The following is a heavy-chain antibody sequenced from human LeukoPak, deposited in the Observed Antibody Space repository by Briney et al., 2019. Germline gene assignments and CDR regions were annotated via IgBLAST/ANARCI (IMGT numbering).Heavy chain of an antibody. V-gene: IGHV1-8*01. J-gene: IGHJ5*02. D-gene: IGHD2-2*01. CDR3: ARGPPDCSSPSCYNWFDP. CDR2: MNPNSGNT. Sequence: ASVKVSCKASGYTLTNYDINWVRQATGQGLEWMGWMNPNSGNTGYAQKFQGRVTMTRNNSISTAYMELSSLRSEDTAVYYCARGPPDCSSPSCYNWFDPWGQGTLVTVSS. CDR1: GYTLTNYD.